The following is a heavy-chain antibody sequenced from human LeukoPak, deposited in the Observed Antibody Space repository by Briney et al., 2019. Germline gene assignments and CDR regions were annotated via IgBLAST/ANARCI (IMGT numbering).Heavy chain of an antibody. D-gene: IGHD6-13*01. Sequence: GASVKVSCKASGYTFTSYGISWVRQAPGQGLEWMGWISAYNGNTNYAQKLQGRVTVTTDTSTSTAYMELRSLRSDDTAVYYCARKVAAAGTDYWGQEPWSPSPQ. CDR2: ISAYNGNT. CDR1: GYTFTSYG. J-gene: IGHJ4*01. V-gene: IGHV1-18*01. CDR3: ARKVAAAGTDY.